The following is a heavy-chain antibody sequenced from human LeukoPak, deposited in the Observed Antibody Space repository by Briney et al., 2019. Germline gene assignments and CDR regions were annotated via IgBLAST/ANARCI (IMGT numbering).Heavy chain of an antibody. CDR1: GFTFSTFS. CDR3: ATGPQYGSSGPENFDY. CDR2: IISDGTNE. Sequence: PGRSLRLSCEASGFTFSTFSMHWVRQAPGKGLEWVAVIISDGTNEYYANSVKGRFTISRDNSKNTLYLQISGLRSEDTAAYYCATGPQYGSSGPENFDYWGQGTLVTVAS. J-gene: IGHJ4*02. V-gene: IGHV3-30*04. D-gene: IGHD3-22*01.